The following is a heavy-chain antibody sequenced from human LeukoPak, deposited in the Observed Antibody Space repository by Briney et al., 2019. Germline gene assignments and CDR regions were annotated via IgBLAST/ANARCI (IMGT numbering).Heavy chain of an antibody. CDR2: ISYSGST. J-gene: IGHJ5*02. V-gene: IGHV4-39*07. D-gene: IGHD1-7*01. CDR1: GGSISSSSYY. Sequence: SETLSLTCTVSGGSISSSSYYWGWIRQPPGKGLEWNGSISYSGSTYYNPSLKSRVTISVDTSKNQFSLKLSSVTAADTAMYYCARTAWNYGETSNWFDPWGQGTLVAVSS. CDR3: ARTAWNYGETSNWFDP.